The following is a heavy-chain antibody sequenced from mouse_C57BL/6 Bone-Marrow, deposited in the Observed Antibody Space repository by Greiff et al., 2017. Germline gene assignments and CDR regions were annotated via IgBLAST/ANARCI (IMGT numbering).Heavy chain of an antibody. CDR2: ISYDGSN. D-gene: IGHD1-2*01. CDR3: ARRGLLRPYFDY. J-gene: IGHJ2*01. V-gene: IGHV3-6*01. Sequence: EVQLVESGPGLVKPSQSLSLTCSVTGYSITSGYYWNWIRQFPGNKLEWMGYISYDGSNNYNPSLKNRISITRDTSKNQFFLKLNSVTTEDTATYYCARRGLLRPYFDYWGQGTTLTVSS. CDR1: GYSITSGYY.